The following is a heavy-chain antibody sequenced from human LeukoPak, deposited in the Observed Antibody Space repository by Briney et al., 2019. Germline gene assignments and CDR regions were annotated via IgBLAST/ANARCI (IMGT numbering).Heavy chain of an antibody. D-gene: IGHD3-16*01. V-gene: IGHV4-4*09. CDR1: GDSVSGYY. Sequence: SETLSLTCTVSGDSVSGYYGSWIRQPPGKGLEWIGYFYTSANTNYNPSLKSRVTMSVDTSKNQFSLKLSSVTAADTAVYYCERGLRDEERHYGYYYMDVWGKGTTVTVSS. CDR2: FYTSANT. CDR3: ERGLRDEERHYGYYYMDV. J-gene: IGHJ6*03.